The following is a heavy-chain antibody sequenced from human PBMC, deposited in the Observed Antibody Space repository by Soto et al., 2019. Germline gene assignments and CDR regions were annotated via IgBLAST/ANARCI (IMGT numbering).Heavy chain of an antibody. CDR3: AKDRQWLDGQHYYGMDV. V-gene: IGHV3-23*01. CDR2: IGISGANT. J-gene: IGHJ6*02. Sequence: EVQLLESGGGLVQPGGSLRLSCAASGFTFSTYAMSWVRQAPVKGLEWVSVIGISGANTYYADSVQGRFTISRDNSKNTLSLQMNSLRAEDTAVYYCAKDRQWLDGQHYYGMDVWGQGTTVIVSS. D-gene: IGHD6-19*01. CDR1: GFTFSTYA.